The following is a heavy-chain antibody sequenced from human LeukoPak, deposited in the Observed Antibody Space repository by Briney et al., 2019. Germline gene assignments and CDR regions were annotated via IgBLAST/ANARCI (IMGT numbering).Heavy chain of an antibody. CDR3: ARGLKYSTGWYYFDY. CDR1: GLNERINY. CDR2: TYSGSST. J-gene: IGHJ4*02. Sequence: GGSVRLSCCACGLNERINYMSGLREAPGRGVERVALTYSGSSTYYGDSVKGRFRISRDNSKNTLYLQMNSLRAEDTAVYYCARGLKYSTGWYYFDYWGQGTLVTVSS. D-gene: IGHD6-19*01. V-gene: IGHV3-53*01.